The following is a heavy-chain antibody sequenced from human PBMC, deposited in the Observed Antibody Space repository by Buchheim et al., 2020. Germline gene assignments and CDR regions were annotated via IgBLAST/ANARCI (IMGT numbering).Heavy chain of an antibody. Sequence: QVQLQESGPGLVKPSQTLSLTCTVSGGSISSGDYYWSWIRQPPGKGLEWIGYIYYSGSTYYNPSLKSRVTISVDTSKNQFSLKLSSVTAADTAVYYCARDAVGYCSSTSCLGEGWFDPWGQGTL. V-gene: IGHV4-30-4*01. D-gene: IGHD2-2*01. CDR3: ARDAVGYCSSTSCLGEGWFDP. CDR2: IYYSGST. J-gene: IGHJ5*02. CDR1: GGSISSGDYY.